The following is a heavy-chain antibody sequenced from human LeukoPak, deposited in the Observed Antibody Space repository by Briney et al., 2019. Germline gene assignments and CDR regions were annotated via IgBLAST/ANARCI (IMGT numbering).Heavy chain of an antibody. V-gene: IGHV1-2*02. CDR1: GYTFTGYY. Sequence: GASVKVSCKASGYTFTGYYMHWVRQAPGQGLEWMGWINPNSGGTNYAQKFQGRVTMTRDTSISTAYMELSRLRSDDTAVYYCAREDSSSWYLGYYYCYMDVWGKGTTVTVSS. J-gene: IGHJ6*03. D-gene: IGHD6-13*01. CDR3: AREDSSSWYLGYYYCYMDV. CDR2: INPNSGGT.